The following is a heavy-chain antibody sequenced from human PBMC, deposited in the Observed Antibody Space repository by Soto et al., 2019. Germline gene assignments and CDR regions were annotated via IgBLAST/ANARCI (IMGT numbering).Heavy chain of an antibody. D-gene: IGHD1-1*01. J-gene: IGHJ3*02. CDR2: INPSGGST. Sequence: ASGKVCCNASGYTFTSYYMHWVRQAPAQGLEWMGIINPSGGSTSYAQKFQGRVTMTRNTSTSTVYMELSSLRSENTSVYYCERGHGTFTPYDDFYIWGEVTMVPVSS. CDR3: ERGHGTFTPYDDFYI. V-gene: IGHV1-46*01. CDR1: GYTFTSYY.